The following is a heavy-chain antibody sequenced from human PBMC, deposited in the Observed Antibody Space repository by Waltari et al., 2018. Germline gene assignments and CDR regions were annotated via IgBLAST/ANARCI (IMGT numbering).Heavy chain of an antibody. CDR2: INGDGSGT. CDR3: ARDGAGDIDLDN. V-gene: IGHV3-74*03. J-gene: IGHJ4*02. CDR1: GFTFNTYW. D-gene: IGHD6-13*01. Sequence: EVQLVESGGGLIQPGGSLRLSCAASGFTFNTYWMHWVRQVPGKGLVWVSRINGDGSGTMYADSVKVRFTISRDNAKNTFYLQMNSRRVEDTAVYYCARDGAGDIDLDNWGQGTLVTVSS.